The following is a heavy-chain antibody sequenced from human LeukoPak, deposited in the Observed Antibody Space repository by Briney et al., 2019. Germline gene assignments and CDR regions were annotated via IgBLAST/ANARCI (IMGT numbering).Heavy chain of an antibody. CDR1: GGSISSGGYY. Sequence: SETLSLTCTVSGGSISSGGYYWSWIRQHPGKGLEWIGYIYYSGSIYYNPSLKSRVTISVDTSKNQFSLKLSSVTAADTAVYYCAREYCSGGSCYPRMDWGQGTLVTVSS. CDR3: AREYCSGGSCYPRMD. J-gene: IGHJ4*02. V-gene: IGHV4-31*03. D-gene: IGHD2-15*01. CDR2: IYYSGSI.